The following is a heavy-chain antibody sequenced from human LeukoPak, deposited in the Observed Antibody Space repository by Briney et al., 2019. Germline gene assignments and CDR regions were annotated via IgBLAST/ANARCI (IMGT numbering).Heavy chain of an antibody. CDR3: AKVNSGWVIGDFDI. CDR2: ISRSGGST. Sequence: PGGSLTLSCAASGFTFSSYGMSWVRQPPGKGLEWVSAISRSGGSTYYPDSVKGRFTISRDNSKNHPYLQIYSLSAEDTAVYYCAKVNSGWVIGDFDIWGQGTMVTVSS. D-gene: IGHD6-19*01. J-gene: IGHJ3*02. V-gene: IGHV3-23*01. CDR1: GFTFSSYG.